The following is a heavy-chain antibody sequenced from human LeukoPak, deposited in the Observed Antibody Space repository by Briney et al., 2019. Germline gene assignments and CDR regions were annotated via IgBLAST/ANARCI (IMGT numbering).Heavy chain of an antibody. CDR3: TTCGRNGYRGYF. J-gene: IGHJ4*02. Sequence: GSLRLSCAASGFTLRSYAMSWVRQAPGKGLEWVSYIDGPASNIYYADSVKGRFTISRDNDKYSVHLQMSSLRAEDTGVYYCTTCGRNGYRGYFWGQGALVTVSS. D-gene: IGHD5-24*01. CDR1: GFTLRSYA. CDR2: IDGPASNI. V-gene: IGHV3-48*04.